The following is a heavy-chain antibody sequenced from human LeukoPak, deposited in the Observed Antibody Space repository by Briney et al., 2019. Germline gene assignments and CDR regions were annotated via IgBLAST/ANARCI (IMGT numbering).Heavy chain of an antibody. Sequence: PSETLSLTCTVSGGSISSSSYYWGWIRQPPGKGLEWIGSVYYSGRTHYNPSLKSRVTISVDTSENQFSLRLSSVTAADTAVYYCATLDRNGNNYIQYWGQGTLVTVSS. CDR1: GGSISSSSYY. J-gene: IGHJ4*02. CDR2: VYYSGRT. CDR3: ATLDRNGNNYIQY. D-gene: IGHD5-24*01. V-gene: IGHV4-39*01.